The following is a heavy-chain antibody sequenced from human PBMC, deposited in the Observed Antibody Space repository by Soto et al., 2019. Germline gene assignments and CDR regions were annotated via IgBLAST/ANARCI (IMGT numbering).Heavy chain of an antibody. Sequence: QVPLVQSGAEVKKPGASVKVSCKASGYTFTSYGINWVRQATGQGLEWMGWMNPNSGNTGYAQKFQGRVTMTRNTSISTAYMELSSLRSEDTAVYYCARGVQGSSRGTNYRLYYFDYWGQGTLVTVSS. CDR3: ARGVQGSSRGTNYRLYYFDY. J-gene: IGHJ4*02. CDR1: GYTFTSYG. CDR2: MNPNSGNT. V-gene: IGHV1-8*01. D-gene: IGHD6-6*01.